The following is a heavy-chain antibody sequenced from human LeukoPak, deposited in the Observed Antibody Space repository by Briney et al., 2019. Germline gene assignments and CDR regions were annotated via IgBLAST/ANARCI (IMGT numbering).Heavy chain of an antibody. Sequence: PSETLSLTCTVSGGSISSSSYYWGWIRQPPGKGLEWIGSIYYSGSTYYNPSLKSRVTISVDTPKNQFSLKLSSVTAADTAVYYCARQLLVGATGNFDYWGQGTLVTVSS. J-gene: IGHJ4*02. CDR3: ARQLLVGATGNFDY. V-gene: IGHV4-39*01. D-gene: IGHD1-26*01. CDR1: GGSISSSSYY. CDR2: IYYSGST.